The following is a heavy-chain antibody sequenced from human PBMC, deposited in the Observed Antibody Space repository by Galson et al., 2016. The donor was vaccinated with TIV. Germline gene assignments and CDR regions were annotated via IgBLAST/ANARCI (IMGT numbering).Heavy chain of an antibody. CDR2: ISSGGTT. V-gene: IGHV3-66*02. J-gene: IGHJ6*02. Sequence: SLRLSCAASTFNIKDNYMTWVRQAPGKGLEWVSIISSGGTTSYEDSVKGRFTIGRDESKNTLYLEMNNLRLEDTAVYFCARDRRHCGNECFLYYYYGMDVWGRGTTVTVSS. CDR1: TFNIKDNY. CDR3: ARDRRHCGNECFLYYYYGMDV. D-gene: IGHD2-21*01.